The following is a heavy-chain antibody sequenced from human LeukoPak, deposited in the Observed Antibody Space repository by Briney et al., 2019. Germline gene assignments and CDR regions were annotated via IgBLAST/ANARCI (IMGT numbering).Heavy chain of an antibody. CDR2: IYYSGST. Sequence: SETLSLTCTVSGGSISYYYWSWIRQPPGKGLEWIGYIYYSGSTYYNPSLKSRVTISVDTSKNQFSLKLSSVTAADTAVYYCARDFYYDSSGYPPKGSAFDIWGQGTMVTVSS. D-gene: IGHD3-22*01. V-gene: IGHV4-30-4*08. J-gene: IGHJ3*02. CDR1: GGSISYYY. CDR3: ARDFYYDSSGYPPKGSAFDI.